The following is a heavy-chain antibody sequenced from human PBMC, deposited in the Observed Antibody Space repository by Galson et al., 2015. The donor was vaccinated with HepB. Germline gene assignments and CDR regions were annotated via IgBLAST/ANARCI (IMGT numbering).Heavy chain of an antibody. CDR2: IYIDGRR. J-gene: IGHJ4*02. D-gene: IGHD3-10*01. CDR3: ARIWSNFEFI. V-gene: IGHV4-30-4*01. Sequence: TLSLTCTVSGDSISSVDYWWTWIRQSPGKALEWIGYIYIDGRRSYTPSLERRLTISIDTSKNQFSLKLTSVTAADTAVYYCARIWSNFEFIWGQGTLVTVSS. CDR1: GDSISSVDYW.